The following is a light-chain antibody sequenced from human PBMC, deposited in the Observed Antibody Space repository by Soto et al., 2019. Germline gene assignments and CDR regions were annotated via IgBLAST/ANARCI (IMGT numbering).Light chain of an antibody. J-gene: IGLJ2*01. CDR1: SSDVGGYNY. CDR2: DVS. Sequence: QSVLTQPASVSGSPGQSITISCTGTSSDVGGYNYVSWYQHHPGKAPKLMIFDVSNRPSGVSNRFSGSKSGNTASLTISGLQAEDEADYYCSSYTSASTPLVFGGGTKVTV. CDR3: SSYTSASTPLV. V-gene: IGLV2-14*03.